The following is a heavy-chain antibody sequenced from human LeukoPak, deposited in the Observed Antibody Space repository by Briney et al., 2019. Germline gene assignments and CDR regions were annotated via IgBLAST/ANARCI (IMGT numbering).Heavy chain of an antibody. CDR2: ISAYNGNT. D-gene: IGHD3-22*01. V-gene: IGHV1-18*01. CDR3: ARGGYYDSSGYYYYRLDY. Sequence: ASVKVSCKASGYTFTSYGISWVRQAPGQGLEWMGWISAYNGNTNYAQKLQGRVTMTTDTSTSTAYMELRGLRSDDTAVYYCARGGYYDSSGYYYYRLDYWGQGTLVTVSS. CDR1: GYTFTSYG. J-gene: IGHJ4*02.